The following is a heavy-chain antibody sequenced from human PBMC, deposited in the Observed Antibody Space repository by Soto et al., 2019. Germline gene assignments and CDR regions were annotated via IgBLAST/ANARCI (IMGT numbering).Heavy chain of an antibody. J-gene: IGHJ6*01. CDR3: AREDDYGYRYITAGWEG. Sequence: PGVSLRLSFASSGFTFNIYALHWVRQAPGKGLEWVAVISFDGTKKYYSDSVKGRFTISRDNLKNTLYLQMNNLRVEDAALYFCAREDDYGYRYITAGWEGWGQGNTVTVSS. CDR2: ISFDGTKK. CDR1: GFTFNIYA. V-gene: IGHV3-30-3*01. D-gene: IGHD4-17*01.